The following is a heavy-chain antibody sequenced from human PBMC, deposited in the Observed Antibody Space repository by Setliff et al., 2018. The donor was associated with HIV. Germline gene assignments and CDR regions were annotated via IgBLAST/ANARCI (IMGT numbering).Heavy chain of an antibody. D-gene: IGHD3-22*01. J-gene: IGHJ4*02. Sequence: SETLSLTCTVSGVSISSGSYYWSWIRQPAGKGLEWIGRIYTSGSTNYNPSLKSRVTISVDTSKDQFSLKLTSVTAADTAVYYCASDYDSSGYYKGYWGQGTLVTVSS. V-gene: IGHV4-61*02. CDR2: IYTSGST. CDR3: ASDYDSSGYYKGY. CDR1: GVSISSGSYY.